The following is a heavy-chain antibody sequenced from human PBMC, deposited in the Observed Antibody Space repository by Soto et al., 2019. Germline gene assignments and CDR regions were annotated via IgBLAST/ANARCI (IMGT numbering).Heavy chain of an antibody. CDR1: GFTFSRNA. CDR3: ARDRYSNGYHDIDY. D-gene: IGHD3-22*01. CDR2: ISYDGSSK. Sequence: QVQLVESGGGVVQPGRSLRLSCAASGFTFSRNAMHWVRQAPGKGLEWVAVISYDGSSKYYADSVKGRFTISRDNSKNTLYLQMNSLRAQDTAVYYCARDRYSNGYHDIDYXGXGTLVTXXS. J-gene: IGHJ4*01. V-gene: IGHV3-30-3*01.